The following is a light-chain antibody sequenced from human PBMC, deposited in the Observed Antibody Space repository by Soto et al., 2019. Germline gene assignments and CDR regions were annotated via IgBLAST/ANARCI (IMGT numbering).Light chain of an antibody. J-gene: IGKJ2*01. CDR3: QQYNKWPPYT. CDR1: QSVTNN. CDR2: GAS. V-gene: IGKV3-15*01. Sequence: EIVMTQSPAALSVSPGESVTLSCRASQSVTNNLAWYQQKPGQAPRLLIYGASTRATGIPVRFSGSGSGTDFTLTISGLQSEDFAVYYCQQYNKWPPYTFGQGTKLEIK.